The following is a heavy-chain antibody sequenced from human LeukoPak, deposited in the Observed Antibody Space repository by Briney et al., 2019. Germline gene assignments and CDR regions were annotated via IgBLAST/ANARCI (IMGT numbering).Heavy chain of an antibody. Sequence: GGSLRLSCAASGFTFSSYWMHWVRQAPGKGLVWVSRINSDGSSTSYADSVKGRFAISRDNFKTTLYLQMNSLRAEDSAVYYCAKDHNNRRSDVLRYFDYWGQGTLVTVST. J-gene: IGHJ4*02. D-gene: IGHD4-17*01. CDR2: INSDGSST. CDR3: AKDHNNRRSDVLRYFDY. CDR1: GFTFSSYW. V-gene: IGHV3-74*01.